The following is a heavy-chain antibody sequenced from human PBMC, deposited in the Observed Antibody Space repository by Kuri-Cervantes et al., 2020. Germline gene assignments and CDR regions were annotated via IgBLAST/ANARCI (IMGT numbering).Heavy chain of an antibody. D-gene: IGHD3-10*01. J-gene: IGHJ4*02. V-gene: IGHV3-23*01. CDR2: ISGSGGST. CDR1: GFTFSSYA. CDR3: ARDYMVRGVIIRRVDY. Sequence: GESLKISCAASGFTFSSYAMSWVRQAPGKGLEWVSGISGSGGSTYYADSVKGRFTISRDNSKNTLYLQMNSLRAEDTAVYYCARDYMVRGVIIRRVDYWGQGTLVTVSS.